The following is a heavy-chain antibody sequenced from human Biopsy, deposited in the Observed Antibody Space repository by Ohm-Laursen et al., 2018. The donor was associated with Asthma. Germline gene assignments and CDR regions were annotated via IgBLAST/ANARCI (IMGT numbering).Heavy chain of an antibody. Sequence: SETLSLTCTVSGVSIRSYYWTWIRQPPGKRLEWIGNIHYSGSTYSNPSLKSRVTISVDTPKKQISLRLSSVIAADTAVYYCAGFCSGGNCPDHWGQGTLVTVSS. CDR1: GVSIRSYY. CDR2: IHYSGST. J-gene: IGHJ4*02. CDR3: AGFCSGGNCPDH. V-gene: IGHV4-59*01. D-gene: IGHD2-15*01.